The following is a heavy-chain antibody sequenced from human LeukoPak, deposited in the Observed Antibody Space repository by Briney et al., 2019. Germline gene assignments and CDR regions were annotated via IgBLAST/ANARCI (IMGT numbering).Heavy chain of an antibody. Sequence: GGSLRLSCAASGFTFSSYGMHWVRQAPGKGLEWVAFIRYDGSNKYYADSVKGRFTISRDNSKNTLYLQMNSLRAEDTAVYYCAKEGEICSSTSCYPNYFDYWGQGTLVTVSS. J-gene: IGHJ4*02. CDR2: IRYDGSNK. D-gene: IGHD2-2*01. CDR1: GFTFSSYG. CDR3: AKEGEICSSTSCYPNYFDY. V-gene: IGHV3-30*02.